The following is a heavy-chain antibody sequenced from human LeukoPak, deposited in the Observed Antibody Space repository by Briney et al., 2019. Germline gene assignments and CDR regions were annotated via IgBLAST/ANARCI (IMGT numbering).Heavy chain of an antibody. CDR1: GFSLSTSGVG. V-gene: IGHV2-5*02. CDR2: IYWDDDK. CDR3: AHRHRKRGDGYNSGAFDI. J-gene: IGHJ3*02. Sequence: SGPTLVNPTQTLTLTCTFSGFSLSTSGVGVGWIRQPPGKALEWLALIYWDDDKRYSPSLKSRLTITKDTSKNQVVLTMTNMDPVDTATYYCAHRHRKRGDGYNSGAFDIWGQGTMVTVSS. D-gene: IGHD5-24*01.